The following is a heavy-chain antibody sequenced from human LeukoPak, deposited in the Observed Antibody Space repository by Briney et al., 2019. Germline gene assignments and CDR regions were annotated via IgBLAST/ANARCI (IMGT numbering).Heavy chain of an antibody. CDR1: GESFSGHY. D-gene: IGHD7-27*01. J-gene: IGHJ4*02. CDR3: ARGSNWGDY. Sequence: SETLSLTCAVYGESFSGHYCSWIRQPPGKGLEWIGEINHSGSTNYDPSLKSRVSISVDTSKNQFSLKLSSVTAADTAVYYCARGSNWGDYWGQGTLVTVSS. V-gene: IGHV4-34*01. CDR2: INHSGST.